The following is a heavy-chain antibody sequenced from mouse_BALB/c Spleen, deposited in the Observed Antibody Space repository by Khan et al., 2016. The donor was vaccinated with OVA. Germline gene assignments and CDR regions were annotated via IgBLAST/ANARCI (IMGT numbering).Heavy chain of an antibody. CDR3: ARRTTEYTMDY. Sequence: QVRLQQPGAELARPGASVRMSCKASGYTFTSNTMHWVKKRPGQGLEWIGYINPRSGYTNFNQNFKDKATLTADKSSSTAYMQLSSLTSEDSAVYCCARRTTEYTMDYWGQGTSVTVSS. CDR1: GYTFTSNT. V-gene: IGHV1-4*01. J-gene: IGHJ4*01. CDR2: INPRSGYT. D-gene: IGHD2-14*01.